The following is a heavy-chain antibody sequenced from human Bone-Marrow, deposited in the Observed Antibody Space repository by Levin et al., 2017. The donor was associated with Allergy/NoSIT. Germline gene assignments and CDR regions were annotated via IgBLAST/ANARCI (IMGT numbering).Heavy chain of an antibody. CDR2: INWIGVST. Sequence: PGGSLRLSCAASGFTFNDYGMAWVRQVPGKGLEWVSGINWIGVSTYYGDSVKGRFTMSRDNRKNALYLQMNSLRVEDTAVYHCAREAVASAAMDIVGDAFDIWGQGTLVTVS. CDR1: GFTFNDYG. J-gene: IGHJ3*02. V-gene: IGHV3-20*01. CDR3: AREAVASAAMDIVGDAFDI. D-gene: IGHD2-2*03.